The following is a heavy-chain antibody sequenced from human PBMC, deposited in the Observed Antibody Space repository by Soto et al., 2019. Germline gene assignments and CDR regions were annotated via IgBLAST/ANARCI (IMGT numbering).Heavy chain of an antibody. Sequence: GASVKVSCKASGYTFTGYYMHWVRQAPGQGLEWTGWINPNSGGTNYAQKFQGWVTMTRDTSISTAYMELSRLRSDDTAVYYCARTPVVVTDDAFDIWGQGTMVTVSS. CDR1: GYTFTGYY. CDR2: INPNSGGT. V-gene: IGHV1-2*04. D-gene: IGHD2-21*02. CDR3: ARTPVVVTDDAFDI. J-gene: IGHJ3*02.